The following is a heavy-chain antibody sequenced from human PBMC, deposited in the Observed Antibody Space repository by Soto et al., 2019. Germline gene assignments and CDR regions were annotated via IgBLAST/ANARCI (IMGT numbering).Heavy chain of an antibody. CDR2: ISRSSSTI. CDR1: GFTFSSYS. D-gene: IGHD3-10*01. J-gene: IGHJ5*02. Sequence: EVQLVESGGGLVQPGGFLRLSCAASGFTFSSYSMDWVRQAPGKGLEWVSYISRSSSTIYYADSVKGRFTISRDNAKNCLYLQMNGLRAEATAVYYCARDDAAGWFDPWGQGTLVTVSS. CDR3: ARDDAAGWFDP. V-gene: IGHV3-48*01.